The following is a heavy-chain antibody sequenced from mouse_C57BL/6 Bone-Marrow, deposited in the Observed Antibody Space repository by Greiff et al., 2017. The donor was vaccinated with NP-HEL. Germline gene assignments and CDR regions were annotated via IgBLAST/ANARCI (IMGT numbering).Heavy chain of an antibody. CDR3: ARDKVPVIAWFAY. J-gene: IGHJ3*01. Sequence: EVQRVESGGGLVKPGGSLKLSCAASGFTFSSYAMSWVRQTPEKRLEWVATISDGGSYTYYPDNVKGRFTISRDNAKNNLYLQMSHLKSEDTAMYYCARDKVPVIAWFAYWGQGTLVTVSA. CDR2: ISDGGSYT. CDR1: GFTFSSYA. D-gene: IGHD1-3*01. V-gene: IGHV5-4*01.